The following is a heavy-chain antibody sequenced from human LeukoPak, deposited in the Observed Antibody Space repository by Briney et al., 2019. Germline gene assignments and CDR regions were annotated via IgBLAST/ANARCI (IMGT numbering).Heavy chain of an antibody. CDR2: IYASGST. D-gene: IGHD4-17*01. CDR1: GPSITSYY. CDR3: ARVPPSYGAIDY. V-gene: IGHV4-4*07. Sequence: SETLSLTCTVSGPSITSYYWSWIRQPAGKGLEWIGRIYASGSTNYNPSLKSRVTMSVDTSKNQFSLKLSSMTAADTAVYYCARVPPSYGAIDYWGQGTLVTVSS. J-gene: IGHJ4*02.